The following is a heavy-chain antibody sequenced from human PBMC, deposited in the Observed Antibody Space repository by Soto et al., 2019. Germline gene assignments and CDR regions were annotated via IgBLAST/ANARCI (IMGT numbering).Heavy chain of an antibody. CDR1: GGTFSSYT. J-gene: IGHJ6*02. D-gene: IGHD6-13*01. CDR3: ARDHLPRSSSWYNFFGHEDYYYYYGMDV. V-gene: IGHV1-69*04. Sequence: GASVKVSCKASGGTFSSYTISWVRQAPGQGLEWMGRVIPILGIANYAQKFQGRVTITADKSTSTVYMELSSLRSEDTAVYYCARDHLPRSSSWYNFFGHEDYYYYYGMDVWGQRTTVTGSS. CDR2: VIPILGIA.